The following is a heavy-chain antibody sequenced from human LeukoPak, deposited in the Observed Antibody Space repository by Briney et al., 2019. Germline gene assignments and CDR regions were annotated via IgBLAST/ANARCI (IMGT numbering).Heavy chain of an antibody. V-gene: IGHV3-21*04. CDR2: ISSSSSYI. Sequence: GGSLRLSCAASGFTFSSYSMNWVRQAPGKGLEWVSSISSSSSYIYYADSVKGRFIISRDNSRNTLYLQMDSLRAEDTAVYYCAGTYYVSGRAAFDIWGQGTMVTVSS. CDR3: AGTYYVSGRAAFDI. J-gene: IGHJ3*02. CDR1: GFTFSSYS. D-gene: IGHD3-10*01.